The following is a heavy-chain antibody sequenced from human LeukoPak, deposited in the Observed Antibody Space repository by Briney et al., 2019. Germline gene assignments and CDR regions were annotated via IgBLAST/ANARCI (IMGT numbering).Heavy chain of an antibody. D-gene: IGHD3-22*01. CDR3: ARVTGYMIEDYFDY. CDR2: IYYSGST. Sequence: PSETLSLTCTVSGGSISSYYWSWIRQPPGKGLEWIGYIYYSGSTNYKPSLKSRVTISVEASTNQFSLKLRPVTAADTSVYYCARVTGYMIEDYFDYWGQGTLVTVSS. CDR1: GGSISSYY. V-gene: IGHV4-59*01. J-gene: IGHJ4*02.